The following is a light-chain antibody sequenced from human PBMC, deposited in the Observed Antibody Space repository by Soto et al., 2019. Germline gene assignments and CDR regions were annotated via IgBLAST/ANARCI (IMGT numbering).Light chain of an antibody. CDR2: GAS. J-gene: IGKJ1*01. CDR3: QQYNEWPLWT. V-gene: IGKV3-15*01. CDR1: QSVSSN. Sequence: EIVMTQSPATLSVSPGERATLSCRASQSVSSNLAWYQQKPGQAPRLLIYGASTRATGIPARFSGSGSGTEFTLTISSLQSEDLAVYYGQQYNEWPLWTFGQGTKVDIK.